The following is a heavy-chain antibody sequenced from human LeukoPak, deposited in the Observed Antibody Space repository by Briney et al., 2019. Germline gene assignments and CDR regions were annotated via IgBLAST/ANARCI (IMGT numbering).Heavy chain of an antibody. Sequence: PGGSLRLSCAASGFTFSNAWMTWVRQAPGKGLEWVGFIRRKAYGETTEYAASVKGRFTISRDDSKSIAYLQMNSLKTEDTAVYYCTRAAAAFDYWGQGTLVTVSS. V-gene: IGHV3-49*04. D-gene: IGHD6-13*01. CDR3: TRAAAAFDY. CDR2: IRRKAYGETT. CDR1: GFTFSNAW. J-gene: IGHJ4*02.